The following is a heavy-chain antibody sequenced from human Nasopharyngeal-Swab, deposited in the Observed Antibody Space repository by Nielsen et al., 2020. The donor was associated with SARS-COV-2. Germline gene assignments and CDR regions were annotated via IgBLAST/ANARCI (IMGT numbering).Heavy chain of an antibody. CDR1: VDTHSSTTAA. J-gene: IGHJ5*02. CDR2: TYYRSEWSS. Sequence: SQTLSLTCAISVDTHSSTTAAWNWIRQSPSRGLEWLGRTYYRSEWSSDYAASVRSRLTITADTSKNQFSLHLNSVTPEDTAIYYCTRGFGNHWGQGTPVTVSS. D-gene: IGHD3-10*01. CDR3: TRGFGNH. V-gene: IGHV6-1*01.